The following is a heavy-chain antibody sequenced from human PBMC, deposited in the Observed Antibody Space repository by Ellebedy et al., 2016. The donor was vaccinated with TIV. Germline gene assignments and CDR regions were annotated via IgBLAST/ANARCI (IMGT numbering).Heavy chain of an antibody. D-gene: IGHD3-10*01. CDR1: GFTFSSYG. Sequence: GESLKISXAASGFTFSSYGMHWVRQAPGKGLEWVAVISYDGSNKYYADSVKGRFTISRDNSKNTLYLQMNSLRAEDTAVYYCAKGSAYYGSGSYRGYYYYGMDVWGQGTTVTVSS. V-gene: IGHV3-30*18. CDR2: ISYDGSNK. J-gene: IGHJ6*02. CDR3: AKGSAYYGSGSYRGYYYYGMDV.